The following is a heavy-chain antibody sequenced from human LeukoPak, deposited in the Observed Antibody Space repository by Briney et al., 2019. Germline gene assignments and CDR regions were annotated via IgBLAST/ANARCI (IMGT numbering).Heavy chain of an antibody. CDR2: IYYSGST. D-gene: IGHD7-27*01. Sequence: SETLSLTCTVSGGSVSSYYSSWIPQPPGKGLEWIGYIYYSGSTNYSPSLTSRVTISVHTSKNQFSLKLSSVTAADTAVYYCARGWGYFDSWGQGTLVTVSS. J-gene: IGHJ4*02. V-gene: IGHV4-59*08. CDR3: ARGWGYFDS. CDR1: GGSVSSYY.